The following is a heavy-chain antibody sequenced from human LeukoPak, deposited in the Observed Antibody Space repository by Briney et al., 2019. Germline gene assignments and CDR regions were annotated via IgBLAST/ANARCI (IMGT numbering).Heavy chain of an antibody. V-gene: IGHV1-2*02. CDR3: ARSQNQYCSSTSCSDDY. J-gene: IGHJ4*02. CDR2: INPNSGGT. Sequence: GASVKVSCKASGYTFTGYYMHWVRQAPGQGLEWMGWINPNSGGTNYAQKFQGRVTMTRDTSISTAYMELSRLRSDDTAVYYCARSQNQYCSSTSCSDDYWGQGTLVTVSS. D-gene: IGHD2-2*01. CDR1: GYTFTGYY.